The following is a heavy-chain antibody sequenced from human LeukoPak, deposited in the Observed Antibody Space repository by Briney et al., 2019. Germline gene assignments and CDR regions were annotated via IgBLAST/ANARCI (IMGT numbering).Heavy chain of an antibody. CDR1: GFTFSNHW. Sequence: GGSLRLSCGASGFTFSNHWMHWVRQVPGKGLVWVSRTNGDGSRTSYADSVKGRFTISRDNAKNTVYLQMNSLRAEDTALYYCARDRGSTEFDYWGQGTLVTVSS. J-gene: IGHJ4*02. CDR2: TNGDGSRT. D-gene: IGHD2-2*01. V-gene: IGHV3-74*01. CDR3: ARDRGSTEFDY.